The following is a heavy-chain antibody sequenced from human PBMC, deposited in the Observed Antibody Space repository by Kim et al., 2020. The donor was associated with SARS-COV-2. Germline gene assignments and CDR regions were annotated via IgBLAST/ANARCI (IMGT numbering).Heavy chain of an antibody. J-gene: IGHJ6*01. Sequence: GGSLRLSCAASGFTFSSYAMHWVRQAPGKGLEWVAVISYDGSNKYYADSVKGRFTISRDNSKNTLYLQMNSLRAEDTAVYYCARVSGVIAYYYYGMDVWG. CDR2: ISYDGSNK. CDR1: GFTFSSYA. V-gene: IGHV3-30*04. D-gene: IGHD3-10*01. CDR3: ARVSGVIAYYYYGMDV.